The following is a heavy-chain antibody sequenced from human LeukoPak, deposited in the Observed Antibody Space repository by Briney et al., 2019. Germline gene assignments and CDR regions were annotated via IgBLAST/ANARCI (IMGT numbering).Heavy chain of an antibody. Sequence: GSLRLSCAASGFTFSSYAMSWIRQPPGKGLEWIGYIYYNGNTKYNPSLKSRVTISLNTSNNQFSLMLNSVTAADTAVYYCARRLNGYNVGGRDYFGMDVWGQGTTVTVS. D-gene: IGHD5-24*01. CDR2: IYYNGNT. V-gene: IGHV4-59*08. CDR1: GFTFSSYA. J-gene: IGHJ6*02. CDR3: ARRLNGYNVGGRDYFGMDV.